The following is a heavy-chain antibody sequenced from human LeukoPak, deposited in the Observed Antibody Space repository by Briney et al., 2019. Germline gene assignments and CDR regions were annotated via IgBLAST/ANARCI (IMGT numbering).Heavy chain of an antibody. D-gene: IGHD4-17*01. J-gene: IGHJ4*02. CDR1: GGSISSGGYS. V-gene: IGHV4-30-2*01. Sequence: PSETLSLTCAVSGGSISSGGYSWSWIRQPPGKGLEWIGYIYHSGSTYYNPSLKSRVTISVDRSKNQFSLKLSSVTAADTAVYYCARGYGDYVPGGTFDYWGQGTLVTVSS. CDR2: IYHSGST. CDR3: ARGYGDYVPGGTFDY.